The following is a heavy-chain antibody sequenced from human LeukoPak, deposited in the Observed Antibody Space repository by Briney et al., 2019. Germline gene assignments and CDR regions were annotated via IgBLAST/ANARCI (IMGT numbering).Heavy chain of an antibody. J-gene: IGHJ5*02. CDR2: INPNSGGT. CDR1: GYTFTGYY. V-gene: IGHV1-2*04. CDR3: ARGGRVLILTGYLNWFDP. Sequence: ASVTVSCKASGYTFTGYYMHWVRQAPGQGPEWMGWINPNSGGTNYAQKFQGWVTMTRDTSISTAYMELSRLRSDDTAVYYCARGGRVLILTGYLNWFDPWGQGTLVTVSS. D-gene: IGHD3-9*01.